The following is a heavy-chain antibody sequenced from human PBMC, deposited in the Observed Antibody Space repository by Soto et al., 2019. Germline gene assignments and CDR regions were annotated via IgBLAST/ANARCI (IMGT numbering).Heavy chain of an antibody. D-gene: IGHD4-17*01. J-gene: IGHJ4*02. CDR2: IWYDGSNK. Sequence: QVQLVESGGGVVQPGRSLRLSCAASGFTFSSYGMHWVRQAPGKGLEWVAVIWYDGSNKYYADSVKGRFTISRDNSKNTLYLQMNSLRAEDTAVYYCARDDYGGNSIFWGQGTLVTVSS. CDR1: GFTFSSYG. V-gene: IGHV3-33*01. CDR3: ARDDYGGNSIF.